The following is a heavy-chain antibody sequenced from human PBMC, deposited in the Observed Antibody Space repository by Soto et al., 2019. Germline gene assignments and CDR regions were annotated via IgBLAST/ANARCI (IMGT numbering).Heavy chain of an antibody. CDR3: ARDQTVLWFDP. J-gene: IGHJ5*02. CDR1: RFTFRSYA. Sequence: QVQLVESGGGVVQPGRSLRLSCAASRFTFRSYAMHWVRQAPGKGLEWVAVISSDGKNTHYADSVRGRFTISRDDPNKTLYVQMDSLRAEDTAVYYCARDQTVLWFDPWGQGTLVTVSS. V-gene: IGHV3-30*04. CDR2: ISSDGKNT. D-gene: IGHD4-4*01.